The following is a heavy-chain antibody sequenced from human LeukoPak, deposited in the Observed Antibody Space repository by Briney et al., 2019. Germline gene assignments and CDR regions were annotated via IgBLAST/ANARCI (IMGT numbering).Heavy chain of an antibody. J-gene: IGHJ4*02. CDR2: IYSGGST. CDR1: GFTVSSNY. Sequence: GGSLRLSCAASGFTVSSNYMSWVRQVPGKGLEWVSVIYSGGSTYYADSVKGRFTISRDNSKNTLYLQMNGLRAEDTAVYYCATIVPDVAATLTFDHWGQGILVTVSS. V-gene: IGHV3-66*01. CDR3: ATIVPDVAATLTFDH. D-gene: IGHD2-15*01.